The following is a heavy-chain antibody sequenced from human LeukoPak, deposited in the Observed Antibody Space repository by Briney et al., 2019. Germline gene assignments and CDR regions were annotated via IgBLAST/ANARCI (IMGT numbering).Heavy chain of an antibody. CDR1: GITFSSYG. CDR3: AKPVLEGPVFDY. V-gene: IGHV3-30*02. D-gene: IGHD3-3*02. CDR2: IRYDGSNK. Sequence: GGSLRLSCAASGITFSSYGMHWVRQAPGKGLEWVAFIRYDGSNKYYADSVKGRFTISRDNSKSTLYMQMNSLRAEDTAVYYCAKPVLEGPVFDYWGQGTLVSVSS. J-gene: IGHJ4*02.